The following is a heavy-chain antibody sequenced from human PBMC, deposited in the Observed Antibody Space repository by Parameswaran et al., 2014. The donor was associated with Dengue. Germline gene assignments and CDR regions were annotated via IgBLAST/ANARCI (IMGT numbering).Heavy chain of an antibody. Sequence: WIRQPPGKGLEWVAVISYDGSNKYYADSVKGRFTISRDNSKNTLYLQMNSLRAEDTAVYYCARDGNFFDYWGQGTLVTVSS. CDR2: ISYDGSNK. V-gene: IGHV3-30*04. D-gene: IGHD2-15*01. CDR3: ARDGNFFDY. J-gene: IGHJ4*02.